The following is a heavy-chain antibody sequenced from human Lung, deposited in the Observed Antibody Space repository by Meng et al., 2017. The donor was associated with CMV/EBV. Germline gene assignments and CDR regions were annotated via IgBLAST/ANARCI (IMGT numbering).Heavy chain of an antibody. V-gene: IGHV1-69*04. J-gene: IGHJ5*02. CDR3: ATDLNLFDP. Sequence: SVKVSCKASGGTFSSYTISWVRQAPGQGLEWMGRIISFLGIANYAQKFQGRVTITANKSTSTAYMELSSLRSEDTAVYYCATDLNLFDPWGQGTLVTVSS. CDR1: GGTFSSYT. CDR2: IISFLGIA.